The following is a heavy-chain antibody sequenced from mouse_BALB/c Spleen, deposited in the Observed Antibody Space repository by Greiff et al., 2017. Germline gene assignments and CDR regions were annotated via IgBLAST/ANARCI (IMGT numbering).Heavy chain of an antibody. CDR1: GFTFSSYA. CDR3: ARVWGNPFAY. CDR2: ISSGGSYT. Sequence: EVMLVESGGGLVKPGGSLKLSCAASGFTFSSYAMSWVHQSPEKRLEWVAEISSGGSYTYYPDTVTGRFTISRDNTKNTLYLEMSSLRSEDTAMYYSARVWGNPFAYWGQGTLVTVSA. J-gene: IGHJ3*01. D-gene: IGHD2-1*01. V-gene: IGHV5-9-4*01.